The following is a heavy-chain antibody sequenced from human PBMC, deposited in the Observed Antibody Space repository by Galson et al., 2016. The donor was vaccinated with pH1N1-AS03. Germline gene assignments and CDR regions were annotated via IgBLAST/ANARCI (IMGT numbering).Heavy chain of an antibody. V-gene: IGHV1-46*01. CDR2: IDPSVGST. Sequence: SVKVSCKASGYTFTRYYIHWMRQAPGQGFEWMGVIDPSVGSTNYAQNFQGRVTMTRDTATTTAYMELSSLKSDDTAMYYCATYGSGTRGGFDYWGQGALITVSS. CDR3: ATYGSGTRGGFDY. CDR1: GYTFTRYY. D-gene: IGHD3-10*01. J-gene: IGHJ4*02.